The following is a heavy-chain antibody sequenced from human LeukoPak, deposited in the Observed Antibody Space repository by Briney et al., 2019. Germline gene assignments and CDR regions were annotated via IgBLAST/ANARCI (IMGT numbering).Heavy chain of an antibody. D-gene: IGHD1-26*01. V-gene: IGHV4-61*02. CDR1: GGSISSGSYY. Sequence: SETLSLTCTVSGGSISSGSYYWSWIRQPAGKGVEWIGRIYTSGSTNYNPSLKSRVTISVDTSKNQFSLKLSSVTAADTAVYYCARLGSGYEMSEWELNYYYYYMDVWGKGTTVTVSS. CDR3: ARLGSGYEMSEWELNYYYYYMDV. J-gene: IGHJ6*03. CDR2: IYTSGST.